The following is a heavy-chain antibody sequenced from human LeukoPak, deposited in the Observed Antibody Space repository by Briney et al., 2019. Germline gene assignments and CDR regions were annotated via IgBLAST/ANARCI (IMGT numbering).Heavy chain of an antibody. CDR2: IYWNGDK. Sequence: SGPTLVNPTQTLTLTCTFSGFSLSTSGVGVGWIRQPPGKALEWLALIYWNGDKRYSPSLKSRLTITKDTSKHQVVLTMTNMDPVDTATYYCAHRPVPSSGYSYGFDYWGQGTLVTVSS. CDR1: GFSLSTSGVG. V-gene: IGHV2-5*01. CDR3: AHRPVPSSGYSYGFDY. D-gene: IGHD5-18*01. J-gene: IGHJ4*02.